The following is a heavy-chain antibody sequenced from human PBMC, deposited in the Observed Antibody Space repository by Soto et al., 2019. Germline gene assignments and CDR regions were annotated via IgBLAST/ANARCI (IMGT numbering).Heavy chain of an antibody. CDR1: GFTFSSYC. J-gene: IGHJ6*01. D-gene: IGHD3-10*01. CDR2: IWYDGSNK. V-gene: IGHV3-33*01. Sequence: PGGSLRLSGAASGFTFSSYCIHWVRQAPGKGLEWVAVIWYDGSNKYYADSVKGRFTISRDNSKNTLYLQMNSLRAEDTAVYYCARRYPRGFGVGMDVCGPGTTVTVSS. CDR3: ARRYPRGFGVGMDV.